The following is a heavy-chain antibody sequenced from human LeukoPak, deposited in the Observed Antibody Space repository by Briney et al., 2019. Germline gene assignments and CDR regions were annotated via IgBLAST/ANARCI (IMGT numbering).Heavy chain of an antibody. Sequence: GSLRLSCAASGFTFSSYWMSWVRQAPGKGLEWVANIKQDGSEKYYVDSVKGRFTISRDNAKNSLYLQMNSLRAEDTAVYYCARVGRLALYGDYMDVWGKGTTVTVSS. CDR3: ARVGRLALYGDYMDV. CDR2: IKQDGSEK. V-gene: IGHV3-7*01. D-gene: IGHD4-17*01. CDR1: GFTFSSYW. J-gene: IGHJ6*03.